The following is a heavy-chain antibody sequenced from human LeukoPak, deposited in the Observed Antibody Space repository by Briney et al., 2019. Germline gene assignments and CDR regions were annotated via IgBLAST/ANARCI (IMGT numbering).Heavy chain of an antibody. CDR3: ATMGPLIAAAGNNWFDP. J-gene: IGHJ5*02. D-gene: IGHD6-13*01. V-gene: IGHV3-48*03. CDR1: GFIFSSYE. CDR2: ISGSGSTI. Sequence: GGSLRLSCAASGFIFSSYEMNWVRQAPGKGLECVSYISGSGSTIYYADSVKGRFTISRDNAKNSLYLQMNSLRAEDTAVYYCATMGPLIAAAGNNWFDPWGQGTLVTVSS.